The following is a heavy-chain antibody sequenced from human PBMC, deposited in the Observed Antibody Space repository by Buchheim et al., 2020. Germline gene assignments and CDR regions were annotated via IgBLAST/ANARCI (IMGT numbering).Heavy chain of an antibody. D-gene: IGHD2/OR15-2a*01. CDR2: ISSSSSTI. Sequence: EVQLVESGGGLVQPGGSLRLSCAASGFTFSSYSMNWVRQAPGKGLEWVSYISSSSSTIYYADSVKGRFTISRDNAKNSLYLQISRLGDEDTALYYCAVIQEAHYYYGMDVWGQGTT. J-gene: IGHJ6*02. V-gene: IGHV3-48*02. CDR3: AVIQEAHYYYGMDV. CDR1: GFTFSSYS.